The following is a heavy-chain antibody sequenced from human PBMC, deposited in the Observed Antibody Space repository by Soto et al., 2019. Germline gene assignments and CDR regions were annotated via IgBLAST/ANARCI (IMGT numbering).Heavy chain of an antibody. CDR1: GFSFSTSGIR. CDR3: AWLFYYGSGRGYYFDF. J-gene: IGHJ4*02. D-gene: IGHD3-10*01. CDR2: IDWDDDK. Sequence: SGPTLVNPTQTLTLTCTFSGFSFSTSGIRVSWIRQPPGKALEWLARIDWDDDKFYNTSLKTRLSISKDTSKNQVVLTMTNMDPVDTGTYFCAWLFYYGSGRGYYFDFWGQGTLVTVSS. V-gene: IGHV2-70*04.